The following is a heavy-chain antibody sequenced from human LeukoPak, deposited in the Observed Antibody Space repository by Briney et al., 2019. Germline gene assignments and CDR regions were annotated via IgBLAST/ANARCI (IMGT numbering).Heavy chain of an antibody. CDR1: GGSISSSTYY. CDR3: ARGRVSSSTWYSTYYYYFYMDV. D-gene: IGHD1-1*01. Sequence: SETLSLTCTVSGGSISSSTYYWGWIRQPPGKGLEWIGSIYYSGSTYYNPSLKSRVTISIDTTKNLFSLRLRSVTAADTAVYFCARGRVSSSTWYSTYYYYFYMDVWGKGTTVTVSS. V-gene: IGHV4-39*07. CDR2: IYYSGST. J-gene: IGHJ6*03.